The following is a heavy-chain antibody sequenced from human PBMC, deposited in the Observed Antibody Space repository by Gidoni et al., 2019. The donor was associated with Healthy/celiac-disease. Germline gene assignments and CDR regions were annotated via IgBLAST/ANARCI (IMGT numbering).Heavy chain of an antibody. V-gene: IGHV3-21*01. D-gene: IGHD3-22*01. CDR1: GFTFSSYS. Sequence: EVQLVESGGGLVKPGGSLRLSCAASGFTFSSYSMNWVRQAPGKGLEWVSSISSSSSYIYYADSVKGRFTISRDNAKNSLYLQMNSLRAEETAVYYCARSGMIPIPFHFDYWGQGTLVTVSS. J-gene: IGHJ4*02. CDR2: ISSSSSYI. CDR3: ARSGMIPIPFHFDY.